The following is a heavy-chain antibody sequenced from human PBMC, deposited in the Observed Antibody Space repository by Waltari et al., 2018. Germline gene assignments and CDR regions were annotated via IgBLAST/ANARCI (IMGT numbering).Heavy chain of an antibody. D-gene: IGHD2-2*01. J-gene: IGHJ6*02. CDR2: IIPFLDVT. Sequence: QVQLVQSEAEVKKPGSSVKVSCRASGGTFSNYAINWVRLAPGQGLEWMGGIIPFLDVTKYAGNFQGRVTFTADQATGTAFMELSSLRSDDTAVYYCARGREPGLVVLPADVWGQGTTVTVAS. CDR3: ARGREPGLVVLPADV. CDR1: GGTFSNYA. V-gene: IGHV1-69*10.